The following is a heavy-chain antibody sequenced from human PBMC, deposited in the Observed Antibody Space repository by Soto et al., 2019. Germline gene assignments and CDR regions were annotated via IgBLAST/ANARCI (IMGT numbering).Heavy chain of an antibody. J-gene: IGHJ4*02. CDR1: GFNFSSND. CDR2: IGPAGDT. D-gene: IGHD3-16*01. CDR3: ARGLGAY. Sequence: EVQLEESGGGLVQPGGSRRLSCAASGFNFSSNDMHWVRQPLGKGMEWVSVIGPAGDTYYAGSVKGRFTISRDNAKNSFYLQMNSLWAWDTAMYYCARGLGAYLGQGTLVKVSS. V-gene: IGHV3-13*01.